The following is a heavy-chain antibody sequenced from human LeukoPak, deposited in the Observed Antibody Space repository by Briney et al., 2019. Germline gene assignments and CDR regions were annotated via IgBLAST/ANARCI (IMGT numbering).Heavy chain of an antibody. CDR3: AKEAYGYAFDI. CDR2: INTDGSSP. V-gene: IGHV3-74*01. J-gene: IGHJ3*02. Sequence: GGSLRLSCAASGFTFSAYWMHWVRQAPGKGLVWVSRINTDGSSPTYAASVKGRFTISRDNSKNTLYLQMNSLRAEDTAVYYCAKEAYGYAFDIWGQGTMVTVSS. D-gene: IGHD3-10*01. CDR1: GFTFSAYW.